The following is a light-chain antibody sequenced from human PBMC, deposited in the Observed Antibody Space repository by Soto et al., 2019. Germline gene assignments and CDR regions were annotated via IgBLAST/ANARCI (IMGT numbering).Light chain of an antibody. CDR3: SSYAGSNNLV. CDR2: EVN. Sequence: QSALTQPASVSGSPGQSITISCTGSSSDIGRYNYVSWYQQLPGKAPKLIIYEVNKRPSGVPDRFSGSKSGNTASLIVSGLQAEDEADYYCSSYAGSNNLVFAGGTKLTVL. J-gene: IGLJ3*02. V-gene: IGLV2-8*01. CDR1: SSDIGRYNY.